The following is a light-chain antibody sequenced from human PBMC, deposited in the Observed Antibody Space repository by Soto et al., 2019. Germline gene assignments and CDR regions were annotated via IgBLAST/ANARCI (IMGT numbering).Light chain of an antibody. V-gene: IGLV2-11*01. J-gene: IGLJ2*01. CDR2: DVS. Sequence: QAVVTQPRSVSGSPGQSVTISCTGTSSDVGGYNYVSWYQQHPGKAPKLMIYDVSKRPSGVPDRFSGSKSGNTASLTISGLQAEYEADYYCCSYAGSYTVVFGGGTKLTVL. CDR3: CSYAGSYTVV. CDR1: SSDVGGYNY.